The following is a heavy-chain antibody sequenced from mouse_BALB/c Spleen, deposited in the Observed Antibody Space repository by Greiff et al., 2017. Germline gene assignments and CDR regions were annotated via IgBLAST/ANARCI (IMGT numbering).Heavy chain of an antibody. D-gene: IGHD2-14*01. V-gene: IGHV3-8*02. CDR2: ISYSGST. Sequence: EVKLMESGPSLVKPSQTLSLTCSVTGDSITSGYWNWIRKFPGNKLEYMGYISYSGSTYYNPSLKSRISITRDTSKNQYYLQLNSVTTEDTATYYCARSGNRYDGYFDVWGAGTTVTVSS. CDR3: ARSGNRYDGYFDV. J-gene: IGHJ1*01. CDR1: GDSITSGY.